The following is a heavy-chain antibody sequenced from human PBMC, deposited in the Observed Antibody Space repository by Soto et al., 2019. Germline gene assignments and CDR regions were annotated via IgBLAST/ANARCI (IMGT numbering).Heavy chain of an antibody. D-gene: IGHD3-22*01. CDR1: GYTFSGFF. V-gene: IGHV1-2*02. J-gene: IGHJ4*02. Sequence: ASVKVSCKASGYTFSGFFLHWVRQAPGLGLEWMGWINPNSGDTNYAQKFQGRVTMTRDTSISTAYMDLSRLSSDDTAVYYCARVKNYYDRSGPFDCWGQGTLVTVSS. CDR3: ARVKNYYDRSGPFDC. CDR2: INPNSGDT.